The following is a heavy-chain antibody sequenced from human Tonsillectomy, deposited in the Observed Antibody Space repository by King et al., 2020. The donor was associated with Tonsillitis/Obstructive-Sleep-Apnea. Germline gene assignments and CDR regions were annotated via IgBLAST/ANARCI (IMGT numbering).Heavy chain of an antibody. J-gene: IGHJ3*02. CDR1: CGSISSSNW. V-gene: IGHV4-4*02. Sequence: VQLQESGPGLVKPSGTLSLTCAVSCGSISSSNWWSWVRQPPGKGLEWIGEIYHSRSTNYNTSLKSRVTISVDKAKNQFSLKLSSVTAADTAVYYCARARSVKGYCSGGSCYYAFDIWGQGTMVTVSS. CDR2: IYHSRST. D-gene: IGHD2-15*01. CDR3: ARARSVKGYCSGGSCYYAFDI.